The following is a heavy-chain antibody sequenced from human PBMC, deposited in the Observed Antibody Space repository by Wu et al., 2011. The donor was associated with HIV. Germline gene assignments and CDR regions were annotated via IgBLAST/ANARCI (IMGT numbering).Heavy chain of an antibody. Sequence: QVLLVQSGAEVKTPGSSVKVSCKASGDSLTKYAFSWVRQAPGQGLEWMGGIIPNSGTTNYARKFQGRVVVSADRSTTTVHMELRSLRSEDTAVYYCARDFGGDEDSWGQGTLVTVSS. V-gene: IGHV1-69*14. D-gene: IGHD2-21*01. CDR2: IIPNSGTT. CDR3: ARDFGGDEDS. J-gene: IGHJ4*02. CDR1: GDSLTKYA.